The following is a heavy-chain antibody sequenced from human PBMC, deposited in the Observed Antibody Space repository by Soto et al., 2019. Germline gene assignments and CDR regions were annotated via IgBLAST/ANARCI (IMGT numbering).Heavy chain of an antibody. D-gene: IGHD5-12*01. J-gene: IGHJ4*02. CDR3: ARDPDGYNSRYIY. V-gene: IGHV3-11*06. Sequence: PGGSLRLSCAASGFTFSDYYMSWIRQAPGKGLEWVSYISSSSSYTNYADSVKGRFTISRDNAKNSLYLQMNSLRAEDTAVYYCARDPDGYNSRYIYWGQGTLVTVSS. CDR1: GFTFSDYY. CDR2: ISSSSSYT.